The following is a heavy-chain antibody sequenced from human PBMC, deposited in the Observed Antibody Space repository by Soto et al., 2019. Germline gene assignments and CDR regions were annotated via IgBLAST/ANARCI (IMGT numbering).Heavy chain of an antibody. Sequence: GGSLRLSCAASGFTFDDYAMHWVRQAPGKGLEWVSGISWNSGSIGYADSVKGRFTISRDNAKNSLYLQMNSLRAEDTALYYCAKDMYPDSIAGSTIRGAFDIWGQGTMVTVSS. V-gene: IGHV3-9*01. J-gene: IGHJ3*02. CDR2: ISWNSGSI. D-gene: IGHD5-12*01. CDR3: AKDMYPDSIAGSTIRGAFDI. CDR1: GFTFDDYA.